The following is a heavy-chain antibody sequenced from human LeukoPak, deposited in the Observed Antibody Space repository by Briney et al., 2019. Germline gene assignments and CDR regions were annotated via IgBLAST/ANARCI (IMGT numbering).Heavy chain of an antibody. CDR3: ASSQKIYELGASSGYYHGH. Sequence: SETLSLTCTVSGGSISSYYWSWIRQPPGKGLEWIGYIYYSGSTNYNPSLKSRVTISVDTSKNQFSLKLSSVTAADTAVYYCASSQKIYELGASSGYYHGHWGQGTLVTVSS. D-gene: IGHD3-22*01. J-gene: IGHJ1*01. CDR1: GGSISSYY. CDR2: IYYSGST. V-gene: IGHV4-59*08.